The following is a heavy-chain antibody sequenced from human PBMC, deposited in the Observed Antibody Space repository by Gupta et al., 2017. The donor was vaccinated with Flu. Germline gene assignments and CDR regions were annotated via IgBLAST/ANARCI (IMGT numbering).Heavy chain of an antibody. V-gene: IGHV6-1*01. CDR2: TYYRSKWYN. Sequence: QVQLQQSGPGLVKPSQTLSLTCAISGDSVSSNSAAWNWIRQSPSRGLEWLGRTYYRSKWYNDYAVSVKSRITINPDTSKNQFSLQLNSVTPEDTAVYYCARLGPTAAAGLKYYYYYGMDVWGQGTTVTVSS. CDR1: GDSVSSNSAA. CDR3: ARLGPTAAAGLKYYYYYGMDV. J-gene: IGHJ6*02. D-gene: IGHD6-13*01.